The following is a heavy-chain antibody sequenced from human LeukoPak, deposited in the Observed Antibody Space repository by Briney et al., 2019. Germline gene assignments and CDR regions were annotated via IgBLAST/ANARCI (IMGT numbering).Heavy chain of an antibody. J-gene: IGHJ4*02. D-gene: IGHD1-26*01. CDR1: GFTFSSYW. CDR3: ARAVGATHFDY. CDR2: IKQDGSEK. Sequence: GGSLRLSCAASGFTFSSYWMSWVRQAPGKGLEWVANIKQDGSEKFYVDSVKGRFTISRDNDKNSLCLQMNSLRAEDAAVYYCARAVGATHFDYWGQGILVTVSS. V-gene: IGHV3-7*04.